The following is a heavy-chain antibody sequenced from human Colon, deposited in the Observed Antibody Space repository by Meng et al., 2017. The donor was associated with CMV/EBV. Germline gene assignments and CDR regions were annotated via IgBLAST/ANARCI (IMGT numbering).Heavy chain of an antibody. D-gene: IGHD2-2*01. CDR2: INHSGST. Sequence: QVQQNKWGAGLLKASETLSITCGVYSAAFRDCYWKWIRQSPEKGLEWIGEINHSGSTNYNPSLKSRVTISPDTSKNQFFLNLISVTAADTAVYYCARATKSSCWEVLDYWGHGTLVTVSS. CDR1: SAAFRDCY. V-gene: IGHV4-34*01. J-gene: IGHJ4*01. CDR3: ARATKSSCWEVLDY.